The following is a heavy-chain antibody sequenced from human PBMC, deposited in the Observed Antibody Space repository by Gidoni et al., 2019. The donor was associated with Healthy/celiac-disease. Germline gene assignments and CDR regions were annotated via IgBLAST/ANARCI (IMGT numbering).Heavy chain of an antibody. V-gene: IGHV3-30*18. Sequence: QVHLVESGGGVVQPGMSLRLSCAASGFTFSSYGMHWVRQAPGRGPEWVAVISYDGSNKYYADSVKGRFTISRDNSKNTLYLQMISLRDEDTAVYDCAKAGSYAVTPYGIDVWGQGTTVTVSS. CDR2: ISYDGSNK. D-gene: IGHD4-4*01. CDR1: GFTFSSYG. J-gene: IGHJ6*02. CDR3: AKAGSYAVTPYGIDV.